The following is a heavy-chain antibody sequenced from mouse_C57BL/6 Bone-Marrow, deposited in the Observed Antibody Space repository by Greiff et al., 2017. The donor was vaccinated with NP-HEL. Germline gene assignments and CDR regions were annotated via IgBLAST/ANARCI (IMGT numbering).Heavy chain of an antibody. CDR3: ARVNGNYWYFDV. CDR2: ISYDGSN. CDR1: GYSITSGYY. D-gene: IGHD2-1*01. V-gene: IGHV3-6*02. J-gene: IGHJ1*01. Sequence: EVQLQESGPGLVKPSQSLSLTCSVTGYSITSGYYWNWIRQFPGNKLEWMGYISYDGSNNYNPSLKNRISITRDTSKNQFFLKLNSVTTEDTATYYCARVNGNYWYFDVWGAGTTVTVSS.